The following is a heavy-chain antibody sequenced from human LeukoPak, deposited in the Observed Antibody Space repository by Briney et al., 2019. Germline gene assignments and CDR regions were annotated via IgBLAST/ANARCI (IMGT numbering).Heavy chain of an antibody. V-gene: IGHV4-39*01. CDR2: IYYSGST. D-gene: IGHD3-10*01. CDR3: ARLLWFRELPLDY. Sequence: SETLSLTCTVSGGSISSSSYYWGWIRQPPGKGLEWIGSIYYSGSTYYNPSLKSRVTISVDTSKNQFSLKLSSVTAADTAVYYCARLLWFRELPLDYWGQGTLVTVSP. CDR1: GGSISSSSYY. J-gene: IGHJ4*02.